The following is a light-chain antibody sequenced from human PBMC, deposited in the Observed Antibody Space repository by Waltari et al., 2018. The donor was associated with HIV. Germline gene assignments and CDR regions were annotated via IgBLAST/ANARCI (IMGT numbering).Light chain of an antibody. Sequence: EIVMTPSPATLSVSPGARATLSCRASQSVSSNLAWYQQKPGQAPRLLIYGASTRATGIPARFSGSGSGTYFTLTISSLQSEDFAVYYCQQYNNWPPWTFGQGTKVEIK. J-gene: IGKJ1*01. CDR3: QQYNNWPPWT. CDR2: GAS. CDR1: QSVSSN. V-gene: IGKV3-15*01.